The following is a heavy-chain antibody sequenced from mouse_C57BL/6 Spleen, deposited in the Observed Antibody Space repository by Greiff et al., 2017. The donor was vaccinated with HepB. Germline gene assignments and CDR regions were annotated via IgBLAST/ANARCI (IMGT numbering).Heavy chain of an antibody. CDR1: GFTFSDYG. V-gene: IGHV5-17*01. D-gene: IGHD1-1*01. Sequence: DVQLVESGGGLVKPGGSLKLSCAASGFTFSDYGMHWVRQAPEKGLEWVAYISSGSSTIYYADTVKGRSTISRDNAKNTLFLQMTSLRSEDTAMYYCARPYYYGSSAWFAYWGQGTLVTVSA. J-gene: IGHJ3*01. CDR3: ARPYYYGSSAWFAY. CDR2: ISSGSSTI.